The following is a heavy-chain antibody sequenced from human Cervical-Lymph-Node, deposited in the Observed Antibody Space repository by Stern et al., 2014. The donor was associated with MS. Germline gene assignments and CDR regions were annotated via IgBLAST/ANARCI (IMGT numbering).Heavy chain of an antibody. Sequence: VQLVESGAEVKKPGSSVQVSCKTSGGTFSSYAISWVRQAPGQGLEWMGGIIPIVGIPNYAQKFQGRVTIIADRSTSTAYMELSSLISEDTAIYYCARGQQLVNGMDVWGQGTTVTVSS. CDR3: ARGQQLVNGMDV. CDR1: GGTFSSYA. CDR2: IIPIVGIP. J-gene: IGHJ6*02. V-gene: IGHV1-69*17. D-gene: IGHD6-13*01.